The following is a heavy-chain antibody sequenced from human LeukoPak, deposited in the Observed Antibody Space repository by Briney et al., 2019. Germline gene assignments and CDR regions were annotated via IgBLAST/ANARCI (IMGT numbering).Heavy chain of an antibody. Sequence: PSETLSLTCTVSGGSISSSSYYWGWIGQPPGKGLEWIGSIYYSGSTYYNPSLKSRVTISVDTSKNQFSLKLSSVTAADTAVYYCARQSRGALTATPHYWGQGTLVTVSS. CDR2: IYYSGST. D-gene: IGHD1-7*01. CDR1: GGSISSSSYY. CDR3: ARQSRGALTATPHY. J-gene: IGHJ4*02. V-gene: IGHV4-39*01.